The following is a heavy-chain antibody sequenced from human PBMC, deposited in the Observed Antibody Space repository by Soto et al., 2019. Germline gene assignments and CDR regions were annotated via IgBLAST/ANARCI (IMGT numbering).Heavy chain of an antibody. Sequence: SETPSLTCTFSGASISRDHWNWIRQPPGEGLEWIGEYSWNTNYNPSLKSRVTISVDTSKNQFSLKLSSVTAADTAVYFCARHNYDGSGYYYYYYGMDVWGQGTTVTVSS. CDR1: GASISRDH. CDR2: EYSWNT. D-gene: IGHD3-22*01. V-gene: IGHV4-59*08. CDR3: ARHNYDGSGYYYYYYGMDV. J-gene: IGHJ6*02.